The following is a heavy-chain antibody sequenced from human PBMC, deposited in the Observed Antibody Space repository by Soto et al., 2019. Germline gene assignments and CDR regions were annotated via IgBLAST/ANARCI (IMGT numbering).Heavy chain of an antibody. D-gene: IGHD1-26*01. CDR1: GDSVSSKAAA. Sequence: SQTLSLTCAICGDSVSSKAAAWNWIRQSPSRGLEWLGRTYYRSKWSTDYAVSVKSRITINPDTSKNQFSLQLNSVTPEDTAVYYCTRALSGSYDSWGQGTLVTVSS. CDR2: TYYRSKWST. J-gene: IGHJ5*01. V-gene: IGHV6-1*01. CDR3: TRALSGSYDS.